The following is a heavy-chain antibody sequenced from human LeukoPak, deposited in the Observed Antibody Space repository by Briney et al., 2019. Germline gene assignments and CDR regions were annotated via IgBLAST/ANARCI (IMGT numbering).Heavy chain of an antibody. D-gene: IGHD3-16*01. Sequence: SETLSLTCAVYGGSFSGYYWNWIRQPPGKGLEWIGEINHSGSTNYNPSLKSRVTISADTSKNQFSLKLTSVTAADTAVYYCARVIGGGIPNWGQGTLVTVSS. CDR1: GGSFSGYY. V-gene: IGHV4-34*01. J-gene: IGHJ4*02. CDR2: INHSGST. CDR3: ARVIGGGIPN.